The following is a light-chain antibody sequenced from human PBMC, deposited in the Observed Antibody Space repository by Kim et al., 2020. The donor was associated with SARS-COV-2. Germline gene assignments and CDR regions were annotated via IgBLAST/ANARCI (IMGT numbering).Light chain of an antibody. J-gene: IGKJ1*01. Sequence: ASVGDGVTITCRASQDIRNDLGWYQQKPGKAPERLIYGASNLQRGVPSRFSGSGSGTEFPLTISSLQTEDFATYYCLQHYNFPWTFGQGTKVDIK. V-gene: IGKV1-17*01. CDR2: GAS. CDR3: LQHYNFPWT. CDR1: QDIRND.